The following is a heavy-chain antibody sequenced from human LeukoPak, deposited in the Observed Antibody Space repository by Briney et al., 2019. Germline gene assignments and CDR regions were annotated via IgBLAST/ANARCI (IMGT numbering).Heavy chain of an antibody. J-gene: IGHJ5*02. CDR1: GGSISSSSYY. CDR2: GSSSEST. D-gene: IGHD6-19*01. CDR3: AREREWRGIAVA. V-gene: IGHV4-39*02. Sequence: SETLSLTCTVSGGSISSSSYYWGWIRQPPGNGLEWIGSGSSSESTYYNPSLKSRVTILVDTSKNQFSLKLSSVTAADTAVYYCAREREWRGIAVAWGQGTLVTVSS.